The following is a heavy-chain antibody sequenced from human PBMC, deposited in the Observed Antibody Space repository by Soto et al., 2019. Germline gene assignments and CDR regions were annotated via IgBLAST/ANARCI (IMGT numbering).Heavy chain of an antibody. J-gene: IGHJ4*02. Sequence: QVQLQQRGAGLLKPSETLSLTCGVYGGSLSGYYWSWIRQLPGKGLEWIGEITPGGSAAYHPSLRRRAAISLDTSKNQMSLEMNSVTVADTGVYYCARGGGWRWTPPWGQGTLVTVSS. CDR3: ARGGGWRWTPP. CDR1: GGSLSGYY. D-gene: IGHD3-3*01. CDR2: ITPGGSA. V-gene: IGHV4-34*01.